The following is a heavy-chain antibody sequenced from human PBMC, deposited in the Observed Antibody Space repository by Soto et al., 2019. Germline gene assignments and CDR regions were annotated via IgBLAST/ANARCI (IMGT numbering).Heavy chain of an antibody. V-gene: IGHV4-39*01. Sequence: SQTLSLTCTVSGGSISSSSYYWGWIRQPPGKGLEWIGSIYYSGSTYYNPSLKSRVTISVDTSKNQFSLKLSPVTAADTAVYYCARPTEINDYWGQGTLVTVSS. CDR1: GGSISSSSYY. J-gene: IGHJ4*02. CDR2: IYYSGST. CDR3: ARPTEINDY.